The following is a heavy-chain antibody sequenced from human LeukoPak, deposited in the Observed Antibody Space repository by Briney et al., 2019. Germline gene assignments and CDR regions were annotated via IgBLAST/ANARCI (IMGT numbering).Heavy chain of an antibody. CDR1: GGSITTTNW. Sequence: SGPLSLTCAVSGGSITTTNWWSWVRQPPGKGLEWIGEVHLNGATNYNPSLESRFSMSIDKSNNHLSLEVTSVTAADTAMYYCTRESGAFSPFGFWGQGTLVTVSS. D-gene: IGHD1-26*01. V-gene: IGHV4-4*02. J-gene: IGHJ4*02. CDR3: TRESGAFSPFGF. CDR2: VHLNGAT.